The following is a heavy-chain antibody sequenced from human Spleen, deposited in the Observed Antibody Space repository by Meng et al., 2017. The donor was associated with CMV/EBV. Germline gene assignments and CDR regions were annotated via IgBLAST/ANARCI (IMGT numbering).Heavy chain of an antibody. Sequence: GGSLRPSCAASGFTFSSYGMHWVRQAPGKGLEWVAVIWYDGSNKNYADSVKGRFTISRDNSKNTLYLQMNSLRAEDTAVYYCAKDNEHCSSTSCYSGYYAMDVWGQGTTVTVSS. CDR2: IWYDGSNK. D-gene: IGHD2-2*01. CDR3: AKDNEHCSSTSCYSGYYAMDV. V-gene: IGHV3-33*06. J-gene: IGHJ6*02. CDR1: GFTFSSYG.